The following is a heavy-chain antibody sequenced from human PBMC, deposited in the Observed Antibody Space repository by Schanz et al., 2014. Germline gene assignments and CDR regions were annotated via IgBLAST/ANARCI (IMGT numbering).Heavy chain of an antibody. J-gene: IGHJ4*02. D-gene: IGHD2-2*01. Sequence: QVQLVESGGGVVQPGRSLRLSCVASGFTFSSYDVFWVRQAPGKGLEWVAFVPFDGSQKFYADSVKGRFTISRDNSKNTVYLQMNSLRPGDTAVYYCARESSNDIVRVPGAVFDHWGQGILVTVSS. CDR2: VPFDGSQK. CDR1: GFTFSSYD. V-gene: IGHV3-30*19. CDR3: ARESSNDIVRVPGAVFDH.